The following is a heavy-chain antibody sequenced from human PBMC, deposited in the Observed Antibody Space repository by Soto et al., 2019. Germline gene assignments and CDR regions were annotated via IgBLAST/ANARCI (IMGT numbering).Heavy chain of an antibody. CDR3: ARYSGRGGSGWYSHYYYYMDV. V-gene: IGHV4-34*01. D-gene: IGHD6-19*01. Sequence: SETLSLTCAVYGGSFSGYYWSWIRQPPGKGLEWIGEINHSGSTNYNPSLKSRVTISVDTSKNQFSLKLSSVTAADTAVYYCARYSGRGGSGWYSHYYYYMDVWGKGTTVTVSS. J-gene: IGHJ6*03. CDR1: GGSFSGYY. CDR2: INHSGST.